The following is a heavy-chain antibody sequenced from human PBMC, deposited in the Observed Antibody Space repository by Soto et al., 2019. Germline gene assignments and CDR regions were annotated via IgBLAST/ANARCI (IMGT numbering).Heavy chain of an antibody. J-gene: IGHJ6*02. D-gene: IGHD2-21*02. CDR1: GGTFSSYA. Sequence: SVKVSCKASGGTFSSYAISWVRQAPGQGLEWMGGIIPIFGTANYAQKFQGRVTITADESTSTAYMELSSLRSEDTAVYYCATQLNGDCGGDCSRYYYYGMDVWGQGTTVTVSS. CDR3: ATQLNGDCGGDCSRYYYYGMDV. V-gene: IGHV1-69*13. CDR2: IIPIFGTA.